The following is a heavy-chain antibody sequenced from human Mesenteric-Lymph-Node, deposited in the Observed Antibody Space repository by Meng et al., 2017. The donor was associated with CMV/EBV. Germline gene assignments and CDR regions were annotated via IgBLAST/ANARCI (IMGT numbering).Heavy chain of an antibody. CDR1: GFTFSSYA. D-gene: IGHD3-22*01. Sequence: GESLKISCAASGFTFSSYAMHWVRQAPGKGLEWVANINQDGREKYYVDSVKGRFTISRDNAKNSLYLQMNTLRAEDTAVYYCARDRTPIVVVVPYDYWGQGTLVTVSS. J-gene: IGHJ4*02. V-gene: IGHV3-7*01. CDR2: INQDGREK. CDR3: ARDRTPIVVVVPYDY.